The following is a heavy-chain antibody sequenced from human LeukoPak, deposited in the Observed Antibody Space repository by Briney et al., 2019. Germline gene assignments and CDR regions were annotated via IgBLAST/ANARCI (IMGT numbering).Heavy chain of an antibody. Sequence: GGSLRLSCAASGFTFSSYAMSWVRQAPGKGLEWVSAISGSGGRIYYADSVKGRFTISRVKSKNTLYLQMNSLRAEDTAVYYCAKDARRGYFDYWGQGTLVTVSS. CDR3: AKDARRGYFDY. V-gene: IGHV3-23*01. CDR2: ISGSGGRI. J-gene: IGHJ4*02. CDR1: GFTFSSYA.